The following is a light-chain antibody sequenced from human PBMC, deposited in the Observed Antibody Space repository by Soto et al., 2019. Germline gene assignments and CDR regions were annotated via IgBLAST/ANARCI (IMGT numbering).Light chain of an antibody. CDR3: HQSLTTPALT. V-gene: IGKV1-39*01. CDR2: AAS. Sequence: DIQMTQSPSSLSASVGDTVTITCRASQSISVFLHWYQQKPGKAPKLLISAASSLQTGVPSRFSGSGSGPEFTLTISSLQPEDFATYYCHQSLTTPALTLGGGTKVDI. J-gene: IGKJ4*01. CDR1: QSISVF.